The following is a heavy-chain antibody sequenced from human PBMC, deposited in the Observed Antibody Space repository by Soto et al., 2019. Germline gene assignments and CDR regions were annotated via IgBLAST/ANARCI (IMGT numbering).Heavy chain of an antibody. J-gene: IGHJ4*02. CDR1: GFTFSNYA. CDR3: SKDLYYDFWSNYGGGGPCFDY. CDR2: ISGSGGST. Sequence: PGGSLRLSCAASGFTFSNYAMSWVRQAPGKGLEWVSGISGSGGSTYYADSVKGRFTISRDNSKNTLFLQMNSLRDEDTAVYYCSKDLYYDFWSNYGGGGPCFDYWGQGTLVTVSS. D-gene: IGHD3-3*01. V-gene: IGHV3-23*01.